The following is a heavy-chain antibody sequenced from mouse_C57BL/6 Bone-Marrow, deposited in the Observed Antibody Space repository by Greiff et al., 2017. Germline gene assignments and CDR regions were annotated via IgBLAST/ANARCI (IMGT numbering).Heavy chain of an antibody. Sequence: QVQLQQPGAELVKPGASVKLSCKASGYTFTSYWMQWVKQRPGQGLEWIGEIDPSDSYTNYNQKFKGKATLTVDTSSSTAYMQLSSLTSEDSAGYYCARDNCARFAYWGQGTLVTVSA. CDR2: IDPSDSYT. CDR3: ARDNCARFAY. CDR1: GYTFTSYW. V-gene: IGHV1-50*01. J-gene: IGHJ3*01.